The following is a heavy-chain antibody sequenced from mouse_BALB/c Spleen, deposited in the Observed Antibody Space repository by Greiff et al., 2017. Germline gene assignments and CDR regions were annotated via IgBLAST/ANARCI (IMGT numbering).Heavy chain of an antibody. CDR2: IWAGGST. Sequence: VKLVESGPGLVAPSQSLSITCTVSGFSLTSYGVHWVRQPPGKGLEWLGVIWAGGSTNYNSALMSRLSISKDNSKSQVFLKMNSLQTDDTAMYYCARSGYYDYDGEFAYWGQGTLVTVSA. CDR3: ARSGYYDYDGEFAY. CDR1: GFSLTSYG. V-gene: IGHV2-9*02. J-gene: IGHJ3*01. D-gene: IGHD2-4*01.